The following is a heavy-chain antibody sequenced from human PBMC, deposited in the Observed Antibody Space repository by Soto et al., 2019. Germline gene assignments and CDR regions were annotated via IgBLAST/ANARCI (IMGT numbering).Heavy chain of an antibody. J-gene: IGHJ1*01. CDR1: GGTFSSYA. Sequence: ASVKVSCKASGGTFSSYAISWVRQAPGQGLEWMGGIIPIFGTANYAQKFQGRVTITADESTSTAYMELSSLRSEDTAVYYCAREGGSYYVAYFQQWGQGIMVTVS. D-gene: IGHD1-26*01. CDR2: IIPIFGTA. V-gene: IGHV1-69*13. CDR3: AREGGSYYVAYFQQ.